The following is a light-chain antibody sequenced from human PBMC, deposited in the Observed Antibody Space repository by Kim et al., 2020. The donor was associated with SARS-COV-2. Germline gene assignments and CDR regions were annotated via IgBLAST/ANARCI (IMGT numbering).Light chain of an antibody. CDR1: SSDIGAHDH. Sequence: QSALTQPASVSGSPGQSISISCTGGSSDIGAHDHVSWYQQHPGKAPQLMIYDVSHRPSGISDRFSGSKSDNTASLTISGLRADDEADYYCSSFTTSSTVLFGGGTQLTVL. CDR2: DVS. V-gene: IGLV2-14*03. J-gene: IGLJ2*01. CDR3: SSFTTSSTVL.